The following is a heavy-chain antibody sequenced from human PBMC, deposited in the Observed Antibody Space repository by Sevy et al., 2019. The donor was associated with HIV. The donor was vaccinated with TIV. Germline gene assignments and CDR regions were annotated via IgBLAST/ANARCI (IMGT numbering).Heavy chain of an antibody. CDR2: ISSSSSYI. CDR1: GFTFSSYS. CDR3: ARVGRADAFDI. Sequence: GGSLRLSCAASGFTFSSYSMNRVRQAPGKGLEWVSSISSSSSYIYFADSVKGRFTISRDNAKNSLYLQMNSLRAEDTAVYYCARVGRADAFDIWGQGTMVTVSS. J-gene: IGHJ3*02. V-gene: IGHV3-21*01.